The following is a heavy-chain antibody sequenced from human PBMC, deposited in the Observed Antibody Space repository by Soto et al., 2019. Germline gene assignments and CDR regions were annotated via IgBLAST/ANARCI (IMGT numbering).Heavy chain of an antibody. Sequence: SETLSLTCTVSGGSISSGGYYWSWIRQHPGKGLEWIGYIYYSGSTYYNPSLKSRVTISVDTSKNQFSLKLSSVTAADTAVYYCARVGLAAPRYYYYYGMDVWGQGTTVTVSS. V-gene: IGHV4-31*03. CDR3: ARVGLAAPRYYYYYGMDV. CDR2: IYYSGST. J-gene: IGHJ6*02. D-gene: IGHD6-13*01. CDR1: GGSISSGGYY.